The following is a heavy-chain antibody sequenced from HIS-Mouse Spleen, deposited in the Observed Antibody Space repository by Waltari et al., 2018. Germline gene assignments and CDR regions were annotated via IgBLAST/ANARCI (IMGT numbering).Heavy chain of an antibody. V-gene: IGHV4-39*07. CDR3: AREIPYSSSWYDWYFDL. CDR2: IYYSGTT. J-gene: IGHJ2*01. D-gene: IGHD6-13*01. CDR1: GGSISSSSYY. Sequence: QLQLQESGPGLVKPSETLSLTCTVSGGSISSSSYYWGWIRQPPGKGLEWIGSIYYSGTTSYNPALKSRVTISVDTSKNQCSLKLSSVTAADTAVYYCAREIPYSSSWYDWYFDLWGRGTLVTVSS.